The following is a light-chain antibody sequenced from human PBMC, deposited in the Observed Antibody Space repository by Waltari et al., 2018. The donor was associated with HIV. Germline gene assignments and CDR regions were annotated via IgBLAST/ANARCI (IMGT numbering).Light chain of an antibody. Sequence: QSALTQPASVSGSPGQSVTISCTGTSSDIGGYNYVSWYQQNPGNAPKLIISEVSNRPSGVSDRFSGSKSGNTASLTISGLQAEDEADYYCCSYTSTTAFDVFGTGTRVSVL. CDR3: CSYTSTTAFDV. J-gene: IGLJ1*01. CDR2: EVS. CDR1: SSDIGGYNY. V-gene: IGLV2-14*01.